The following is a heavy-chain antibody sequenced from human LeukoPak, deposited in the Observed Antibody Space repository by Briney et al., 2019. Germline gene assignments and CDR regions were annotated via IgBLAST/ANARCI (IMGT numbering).Heavy chain of an antibody. CDR2: ISYDGSNK. Sequence: GGSLRLSCAASGFTFSRYAMHWVRQAPGKGLEWVAVISYDGSNKYYADSVKGRFTISRDNSKNTLYLQMNSLRAEDTAVYYCARELISLSNYYFDDWGQGTLVTVFS. J-gene: IGHJ4*02. D-gene: IGHD2/OR15-2a*01. CDR3: ARELISLSNYYFDD. CDR1: GFTFSRYA. V-gene: IGHV3-30-3*01.